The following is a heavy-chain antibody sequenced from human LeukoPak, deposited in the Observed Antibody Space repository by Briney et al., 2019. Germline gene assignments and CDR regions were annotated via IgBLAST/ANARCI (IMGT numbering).Heavy chain of an antibody. CDR3: ARAWERTFDI. CDR1: GFTFNSYG. Sequence: GGSLRLSCAASGFTFNSYGMSWVRQAPGKGLEWVSAISGSGGSTYYADSVQGRFTISRDNAKNSLSLQMNSLRAEDTAVYYCARAWERTFDIWGQGTMVTVSS. V-gene: IGHV3-23*01. J-gene: IGHJ3*02. CDR2: ISGSGGST. D-gene: IGHD1-26*01.